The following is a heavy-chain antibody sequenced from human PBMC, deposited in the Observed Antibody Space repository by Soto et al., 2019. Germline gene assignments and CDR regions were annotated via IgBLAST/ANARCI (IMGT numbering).Heavy chain of an antibody. CDR3: AKDLAVAGDINWFDP. Sequence: EVQLLESGGGLVQPGGSLRLSCAASGFTFSSYAMSWVRQAPGKGLEWVSAISGSGGSTYYADSVKGRFTISSDNSKNTLYLQMNSLRAEDTAVYYCAKDLAVAGDINWFDPWGQGTLVTVSS. D-gene: IGHD6-19*01. CDR1: GFTFSSYA. J-gene: IGHJ5*02. CDR2: ISGSGGST. V-gene: IGHV3-23*01.